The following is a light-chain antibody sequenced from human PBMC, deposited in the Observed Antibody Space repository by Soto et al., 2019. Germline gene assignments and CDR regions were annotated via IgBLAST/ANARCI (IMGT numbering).Light chain of an antibody. J-gene: IGLJ2*01. Sequence: QSVLTQPPSVSGAPGQRVTISCTGSSSNTGAGYDVHWYKQFPGTAPKLLIYGNNNRPSGVPGRFSGSKSGTSASLAITGLQVEDEANYYCAAWDDPKNVLLIGGGTKLTVL. V-gene: IGLV1-40*01. CDR1: SSNTGAGYD. CDR2: GNN. CDR3: AAWDDPKNVLL.